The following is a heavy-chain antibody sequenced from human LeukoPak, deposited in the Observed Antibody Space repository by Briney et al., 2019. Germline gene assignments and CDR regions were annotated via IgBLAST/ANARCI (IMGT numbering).Heavy chain of an antibody. Sequence: GGSLRLSCAASGFTFSSYWMHWLRQAPGKGLVWVSRINSDGSSTSYADSVKGRFTISRDNAKNTLYLQMNSLRAEDTAVYYCARGGDSSGYYDYWGQGTLVTVSS. CDR2: INSDGSST. CDR1: GFTFSSYW. D-gene: IGHD3-22*01. CDR3: ARGGDSSGYYDY. V-gene: IGHV3-74*01. J-gene: IGHJ4*02.